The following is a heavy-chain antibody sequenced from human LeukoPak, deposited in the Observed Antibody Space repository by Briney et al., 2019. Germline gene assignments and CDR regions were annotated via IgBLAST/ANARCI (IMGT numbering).Heavy chain of an antibody. J-gene: IGHJ4*02. CDR1: GFTVSSNY. CDR2: IYSGGST. V-gene: IGHV3-53*05. CDR3: TRSTGWYNTFDY. Sequence: PGGSLRLSCAASGFTVSSNYMSWVRQAPGKGLEWVSVIYSGGSTYYADSVKGRFTISRDNSKNYVYLQMNSLRIEDMAFYFCTRSTGWYNTFDYWGQGALVTVSS. D-gene: IGHD1-1*01.